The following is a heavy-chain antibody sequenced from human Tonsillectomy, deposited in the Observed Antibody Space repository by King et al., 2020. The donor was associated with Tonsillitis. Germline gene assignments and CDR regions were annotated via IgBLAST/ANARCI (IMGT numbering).Heavy chain of an antibody. CDR1: GYTFTGYY. J-gene: IGHJ6*02. CDR2: INPNSGGT. D-gene: IGHD6-6*01. Sequence: VQLVESGAEVKKPGASVKVSCKASGYTFTGYYMHWVRQAPGQGLEWMGWINPNSGGTNYAQKFQGRVTMTRDTSISTASMELSRLRSDDTAVYYCARDPGYSSSVPGYYGMDVWGQGTTVTVSS. CDR3: ARDPGYSSSVPGYYGMDV. V-gene: IGHV1-2*02.